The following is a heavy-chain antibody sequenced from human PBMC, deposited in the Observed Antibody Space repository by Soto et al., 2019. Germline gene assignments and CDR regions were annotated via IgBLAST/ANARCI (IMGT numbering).Heavy chain of an antibody. J-gene: IGHJ4*02. Sequence: GESPKISCKASGYTFTIYWIGWVRQMPGRGLEWMGVVFPGNSETRYSPSFQGQVTISVDKSINTAQLQWKMLKASHSALYFCAGSRFCGVSSCYGHAADYWGQGTVVTVSS. CDR3: AGSRFCGVSSCYGHAADY. CDR2: VFPGNSET. CDR1: GYTFTIYW. V-gene: IGHV5-51*01. D-gene: IGHD3-22*01.